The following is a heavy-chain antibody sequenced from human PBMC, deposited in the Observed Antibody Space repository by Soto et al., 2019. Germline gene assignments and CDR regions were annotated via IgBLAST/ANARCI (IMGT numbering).Heavy chain of an antibody. D-gene: IGHD1-26*01. CDR2: IYNSGST. J-gene: IGHJ4*02. Sequence: PSETLSLTCIVSGASVSSGHCWSWIRQPPGRGLEWIGHIYNSGSTYSSPSLKSRVTLSIDTSKNQFSLKLSSVTAADTAVYYCAVGSSGFYYVYWGQGTLVTVSS. CDR3: AVGSSGFYYVY. V-gene: IGHV4-30-4*01. CDR1: GASVSSGHC.